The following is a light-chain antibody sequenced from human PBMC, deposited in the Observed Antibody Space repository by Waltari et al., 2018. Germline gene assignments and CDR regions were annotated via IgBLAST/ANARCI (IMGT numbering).Light chain of an antibody. V-gene: IGKV1-17*01. J-gene: IGKJ4*01. CDR3: LQQNLKRG. CDR1: QGIRDD. Sequence: IQMTQSPSSLSASVGDSVTITCPASQGIRDDLAWYQHKPGQAPKRLIHAASRLESGVPSRFSGSRFGTEVTLTISSLHPDDSATDYCLQQNLKRGFGGGTTVEIK. CDR2: AAS.